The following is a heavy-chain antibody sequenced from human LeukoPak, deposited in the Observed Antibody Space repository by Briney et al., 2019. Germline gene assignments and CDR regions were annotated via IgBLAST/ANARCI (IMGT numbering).Heavy chain of an antibody. Sequence: GGSLRLSCAASGFTFSSYWMSWVRQAPGEGLEWVANIKQDGSEKYYVDSVKGRFTISRDNAKNSLYLQMNSLRAEDTAVYYCARETPNNGIVVYWYSDLWGRGTLVTVSS. CDR2: IKQDGSEK. CDR3: ARETPNNGIVVYWYSDL. D-gene: IGHD6-19*01. CDR1: GFTFSSYW. J-gene: IGHJ2*01. V-gene: IGHV3-7*01.